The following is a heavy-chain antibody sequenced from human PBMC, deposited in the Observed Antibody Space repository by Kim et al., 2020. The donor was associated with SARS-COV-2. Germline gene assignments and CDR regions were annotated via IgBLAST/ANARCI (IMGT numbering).Heavy chain of an antibody. CDR1: GFTFSRFS. J-gene: IGHJ4*02. D-gene: IGHD4-17*01. Sequence: GGSLRLSCAASGFTFSRFSMNWVRQAPGKGLEWVSYISGSGSTIYYADSVRGRFTISRDYVKNSLYLQMNSLRAEDTAVYFCARDQYGDYIFDYWGQGTLVTVSS. CDR2: ISGSGSTI. CDR3: ARDQYGDYIFDY. V-gene: IGHV3-48*04.